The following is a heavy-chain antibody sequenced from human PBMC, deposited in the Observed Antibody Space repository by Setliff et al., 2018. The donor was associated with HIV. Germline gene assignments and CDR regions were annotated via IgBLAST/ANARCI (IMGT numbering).Heavy chain of an antibody. CDR3: TRQSPVAGSGAFDI. D-gene: IGHD6-19*01. V-gene: IGHV4-4*07. CDR1: GDSIGYYY. J-gene: IGHJ3*02. Sequence: SSETLSLTCTVSGDSIGYYYWSWIRQPAGQGLEWIGRIYTSGNTNYNPSTNYNPSLKSRITISLETSRNQFSLRVTSVTATDTAVYYCTRQSPVAGSGAFDIWGQGTMVTVSS. CDR2: IYTSGNTNYNPST.